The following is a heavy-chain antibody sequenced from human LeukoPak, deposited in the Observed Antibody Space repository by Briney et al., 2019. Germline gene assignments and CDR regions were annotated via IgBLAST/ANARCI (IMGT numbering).Heavy chain of an antibody. J-gene: IGHJ4*02. CDR3: ARVVQAVYFDY. D-gene: IGHD1-1*01. Sequence: GASVKVSCKASGGTFSSYAISWVRQAPGQGLEWMGGIIPIFGTANYAQKFQGRVTMTTDTSTSTAYMELRSLRSDDTAVYYCARVVQAVYFDYWGQGTLVTVSS. CDR2: IIPIFGTA. V-gene: IGHV1-69*05. CDR1: GGTFSSYA.